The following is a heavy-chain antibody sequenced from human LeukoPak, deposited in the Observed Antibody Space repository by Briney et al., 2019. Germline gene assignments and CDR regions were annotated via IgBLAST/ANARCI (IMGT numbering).Heavy chain of an antibody. J-gene: IGHJ6*03. D-gene: IGHD2-15*01. CDR2: VYTTGST. V-gene: IGHV4-61*02. CDR3: ARTTEGYCSGGNCYYYYYYMDV. Sequence: SETLSLTCAVPGGSISSGSYYWSWIRQPAGKGLDWIGRVYTTGSTNYNPSLKSRVTISVDTSKDQFSLKLRFVTPADTAVFYCARTTEGYCSGGNCYYYYYYMDVWGKGTTVTVSS. CDR1: GGSISSGSYY.